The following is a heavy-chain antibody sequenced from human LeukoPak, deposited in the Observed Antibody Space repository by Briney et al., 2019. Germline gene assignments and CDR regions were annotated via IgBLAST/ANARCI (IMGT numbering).Heavy chain of an antibody. V-gene: IGHV1-18*01. J-gene: IGHJ4*02. Sequence: ASVKVSCKTSGYTFTSYGISWVRQAPGQGLEWMGWISAYNDNTNYVQKFQGRVTMTTDTSTSTAYMELRSLRSDDTAVYYCARDDPGSGYDSPFDYWGQGTLVTVSS. CDR2: ISAYNDNT. D-gene: IGHD5-12*01. CDR1: GYTFTSYG. CDR3: ARDDPGSGYDSPFDY.